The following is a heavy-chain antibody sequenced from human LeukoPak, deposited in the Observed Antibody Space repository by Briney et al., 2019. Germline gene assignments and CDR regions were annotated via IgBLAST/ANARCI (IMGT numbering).Heavy chain of an antibody. V-gene: IGHV3-30-3*01. CDR2: ISYDGSNK. CDR3: AREAQDAFDI. CDR1: GFTFSSYA. Sequence: GWSLRLSCAASGFTFSSYAMHWVRQAPGKGLEWVAVISYDGSNKYYADSVKGRFTISRDNSKNTLYLQMNSLRAEDTAVYYCAREAQDAFDIWGQGTMVTVSS. J-gene: IGHJ3*02.